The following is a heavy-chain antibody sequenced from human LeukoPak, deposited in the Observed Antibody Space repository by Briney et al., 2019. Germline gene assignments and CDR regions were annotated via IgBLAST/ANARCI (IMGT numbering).Heavy chain of an antibody. Sequence: SETLSLTCTASGGSISSYYWSWIRRPPGKGLEWIGYIYYSGSTNYNPSLKSRVTISVDTSKNQFSLKLSSVTAADTAVYYCARGMAAVAAIDAFDIWGQGTMVTVSS. CDR1: GGSISSYY. CDR3: ARGMAAVAAIDAFDI. D-gene: IGHD6-19*01. V-gene: IGHV4-59*01. J-gene: IGHJ3*02. CDR2: IYYSGST.